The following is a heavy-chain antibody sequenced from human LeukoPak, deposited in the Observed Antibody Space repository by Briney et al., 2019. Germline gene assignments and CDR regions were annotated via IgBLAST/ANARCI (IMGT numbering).Heavy chain of an antibody. J-gene: IGHJ4*02. D-gene: IGHD3-3*01. CDR3: ARVPRSTRIPIFR. CDR2: ISSSGDNI. V-gene: IGHV3-48*03. Sequence: GGSLRLSCAASEFTFSSYEMNWVRQAPGKGLEWVSYISSSGDNIYYADSVKGRFTISRDNAKSSLYLQMNSLRAEDTAVYYCARVPRSTRIPIFRWGQGTLVTVSS. CDR1: EFTFSSYE.